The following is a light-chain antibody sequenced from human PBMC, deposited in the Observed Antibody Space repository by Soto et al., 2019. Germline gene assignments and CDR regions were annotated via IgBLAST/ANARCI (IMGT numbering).Light chain of an antibody. V-gene: IGKV1-5*01. CDR3: HQYNTMPLT. J-gene: IGKJ4*01. CDR2: DAS. CDR1: QSIIRW. Sequence: DTQMTQSPSTLSASVGDRGIITCRASQSIIRWLAWYQQKPGKAPKVLIYDASNLESGVPSRFSGSGSGTEFTLTITSLQPDDFGTYYCHQYNTMPLTFGGGTKVEIK.